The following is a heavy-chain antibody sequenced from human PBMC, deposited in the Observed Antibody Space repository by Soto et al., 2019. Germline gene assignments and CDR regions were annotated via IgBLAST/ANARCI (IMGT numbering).Heavy chain of an antibody. V-gene: IGHV4-39*01. Sequence: SETLCLTCSVPGGSISTMGPYWPWVRQPPGKGLAWIGTAYYTESTYYTPTLKSRVTISMDPSKNQFALKLSPVTAADTAVYYRARHEWLAPRGYFDYWGQGNMVT. J-gene: IGHJ4*02. CDR3: ARHEWLAPRGYFDY. D-gene: IGHD6-19*01. CDR2: AYYTEST. CDR1: GGSISTMGPY.